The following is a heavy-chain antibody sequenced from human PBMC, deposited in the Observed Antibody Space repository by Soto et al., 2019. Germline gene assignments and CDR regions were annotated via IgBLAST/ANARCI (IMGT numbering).Heavy chain of an antibody. CDR1: GFTFSSYA. D-gene: IGHD2-15*01. J-gene: IGHJ5*01. V-gene: IGHV3-64D*08. Sequence: GGSLRLSCSASGFTFSSYAMHWVRQAPGKGLEYVSAISSNGGSTYYADSVKGRFTISRDNSKNTLYLQMSSLRAEDTAVYYCVKARFSGGSRYWNFDSRGQRTPVTVS. CDR2: ISSNGGST. CDR3: VKARFSGGSRYWNFDS.